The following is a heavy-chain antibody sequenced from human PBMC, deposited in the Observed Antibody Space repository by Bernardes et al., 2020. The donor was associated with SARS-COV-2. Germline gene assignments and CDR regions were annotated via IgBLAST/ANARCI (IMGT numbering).Heavy chain of an antibody. V-gene: IGHV1-18*04. Sequence: ASVKVSCKASGYTFTSYGISWVRQAPGQGLKWMGWISAYNGNTNYAQKLQGRVTMTTDTSTSTAYMELRSLRSDDTAVYYCARDFTGYYDFWSGYYYGMDVWGQGTTVTVSS. J-gene: IGHJ6*02. CDR1: GYTFTSYG. CDR2: ISAYNGNT. D-gene: IGHD3-3*01. CDR3: ARDFTGYYDFWSGYYYGMDV.